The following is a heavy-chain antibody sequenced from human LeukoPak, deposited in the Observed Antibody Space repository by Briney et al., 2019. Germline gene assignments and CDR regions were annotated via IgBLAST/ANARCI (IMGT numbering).Heavy chain of an antibody. J-gene: IGHJ4*02. CDR1: GFTFSSYA. CDR2: ITSSNAPT. Sequence: PGGSLRLSCAASGFTFSSYAMTWVRRAPGKGLEWVSTITSSNAPTNYADSVKGRFTISRDNSRNTLYLQMNSLRAEDTAIYYCAKSCGGDCYYCDYWGQGTLVTVSS. CDR3: AKSCGGDCYYCDY. D-gene: IGHD2-21*02. V-gene: IGHV3-23*01.